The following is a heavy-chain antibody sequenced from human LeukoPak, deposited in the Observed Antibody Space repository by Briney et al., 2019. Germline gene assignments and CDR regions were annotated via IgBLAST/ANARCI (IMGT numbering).Heavy chain of an antibody. V-gene: IGHV1-18*01. Sequence: ASVKVSCKASGYTFTSYGISWVRQAPGQGLEWMGWISACNGNTNYAQKLQGRVTMTTDTSTSTAYMELRSLRSDDTAVYYCARDPPRIVVVVAATNYYGMDVWGQGTTVTVSS. CDR1: GYTFTSYG. D-gene: IGHD2-15*01. CDR3: ARDPPRIVVVVAATNYYGMDV. CDR2: ISACNGNT. J-gene: IGHJ6*02.